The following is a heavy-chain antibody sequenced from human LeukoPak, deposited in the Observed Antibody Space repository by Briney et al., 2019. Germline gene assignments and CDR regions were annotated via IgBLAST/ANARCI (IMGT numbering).Heavy chain of an antibody. CDR2: ISSSGSTI. CDR3: ARAYCSSTSCFYYYFDY. V-gene: IGHV3-11*01. CDR1: GFTFSDYY. J-gene: IGHJ4*02. Sequence: GGSLRLSCAASGFTFSDYYMSWIRQAPGKGLEWVSYISSSGSTIYYADSVKGRFTISRDNAKNSLYLQMSSLRAEDTAVYYCARAYCSSTSCFYYYFDYWGQGTLVTVSS. D-gene: IGHD2-2*01.